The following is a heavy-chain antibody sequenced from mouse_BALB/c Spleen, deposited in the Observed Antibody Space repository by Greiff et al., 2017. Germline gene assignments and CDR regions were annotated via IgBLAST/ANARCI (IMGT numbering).Heavy chain of an antibody. J-gene: IGHJ3*01. D-gene: IGHD2-1*01. V-gene: IGHV8-8*01. Sequence: QVTLKVCGPGILQPSQTLSLTCSFSGFSLSTSGMGVGWIRQPSGKGLEWLAHIWWDDDKRYNPALKSRLTISKDTSSNQVFLKIASVDTADTATYYCARIFYGNYVTFAYWGQGTLVTVSA. CDR2: IWWDDDK. CDR1: GFSLSTSGMG. CDR3: ARIFYGNYVTFAY.